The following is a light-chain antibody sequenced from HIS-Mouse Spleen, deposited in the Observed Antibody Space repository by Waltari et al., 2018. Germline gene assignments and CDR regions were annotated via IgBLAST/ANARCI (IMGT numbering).Light chain of an antibody. V-gene: IGLV2-23*01. CDR3: CSYAGSSTVV. J-gene: IGLJ2*01. CDR1: SRDVGRYNL. Sequence: QSALTQPASVSGSPGQSSTISCTGTSRDVGRYNLVSWYQQHPGKAPKLMIYEGSKRPSGVSNRFSGSKSGNTASLTISGLQAEDEADYYCCSYAGSSTVVFGGGTKLTVL. CDR2: EGS.